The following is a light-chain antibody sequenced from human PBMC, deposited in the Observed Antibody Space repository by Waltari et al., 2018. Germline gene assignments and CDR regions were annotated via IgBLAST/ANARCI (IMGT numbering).Light chain of an antibody. CDR1: SSNIGANY. CDR3: ATWDDSLNAWV. V-gene: IGLV1-47*01. CDR2: RSY. J-gene: IGLJ3*02. Sequence: QSVLTQSPSASGTPGQRVTISCSGSSSNIGANYVYWYQQFPGPAPRLLIYRSYQRPSGVPDRFSGSKSGTSAALAISGLRSEYEADYYCATWDDSLNAWVFGGGTRLTAL.